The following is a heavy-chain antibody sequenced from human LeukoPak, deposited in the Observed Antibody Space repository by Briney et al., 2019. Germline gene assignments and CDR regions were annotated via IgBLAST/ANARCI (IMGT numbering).Heavy chain of an antibody. D-gene: IGHD5-24*01. CDR1: SDSISSYY. Sequence: TSETLSLTCTVSSDSISSYYWSWIRQPPGKGLEWIGFIYNSGSTNYNPSLKSRVTISVDTSKNQFSLNLNSEIAADTAVYYCARHGGGYSFDYWGQGTLVTVSS. V-gene: IGHV4-59*08. CDR3: ARHGGGYSFDY. CDR2: IYNSGST. J-gene: IGHJ4*02.